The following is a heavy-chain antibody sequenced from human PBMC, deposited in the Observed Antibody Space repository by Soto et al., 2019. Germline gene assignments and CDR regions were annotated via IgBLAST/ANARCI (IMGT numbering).Heavy chain of an antibody. V-gene: IGHV4-34*01. J-gene: IGHJ6*02. Sequence: SSETLSLTCAVYGGSFSGYYWSWIRQPPGKGLEWIGEINHSGSTNYNPSLKSRVTISVDTSKNQFSLKLSSVTAADTAVYYCARVSVWPYYYDSSGYYPLYYYGMDVWGQGTTVTVSS. CDR1: GGSFSGYY. D-gene: IGHD3-22*01. CDR2: INHSGST. CDR3: ARVSVWPYYYDSSGYYPLYYYGMDV.